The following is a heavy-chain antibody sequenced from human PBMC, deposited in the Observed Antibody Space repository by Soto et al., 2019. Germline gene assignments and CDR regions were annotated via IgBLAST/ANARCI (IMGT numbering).Heavy chain of an antibody. D-gene: IGHD2-15*01. CDR2: IIPIFGTA. Sequence: SVKVSCKASGGTFSSYAISWVRQAPGQGLEWMGGIIPIFGTANYAQKFQGRVTITADESTSTAYMELSSLRSEDTAVYYCARERGYRSGGSCYQDWFDPWGQGTLVTVSS. J-gene: IGHJ5*02. CDR3: ARERGYRSGGSCYQDWFDP. CDR1: GGTFSSYA. V-gene: IGHV1-69*13.